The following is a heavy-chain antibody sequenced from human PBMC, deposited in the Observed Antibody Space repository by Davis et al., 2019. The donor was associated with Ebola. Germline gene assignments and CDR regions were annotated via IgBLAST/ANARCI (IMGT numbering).Heavy chain of an antibody. CDR2: ISAYTGDT. CDR1: GYTFTSCG. Sequence: ASVKVSCKASGYTFTSCGISWVRQAPGQGLEWMGWISAYTGDTNYAQKFQGRVTMTRNTSTNTAYMELSGLTSEDTAVYYCARERAGTRFDPWGQGTLVTVSS. CDR3: ARERAGTRFDP. V-gene: IGHV1-18*01. J-gene: IGHJ5*02. D-gene: IGHD1-14*01.